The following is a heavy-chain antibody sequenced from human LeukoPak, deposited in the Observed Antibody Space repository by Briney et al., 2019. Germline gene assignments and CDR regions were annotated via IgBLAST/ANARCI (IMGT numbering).Heavy chain of an antibody. CDR3: ARDFSSGSLYS. Sequence: GGSLRLSCAASGFTFSDYYMSWIRQAPGKGLEWVSYISSSGSTIFYVDSVKGRFTISRDNAKNSLYLQMNSLRAEDTAVYYCARDFSSGSLYSWGQGTLVTVSS. CDR1: GFTFSDYY. CDR2: ISSSGSTI. V-gene: IGHV3-11*04. D-gene: IGHD3-22*01. J-gene: IGHJ4*02.